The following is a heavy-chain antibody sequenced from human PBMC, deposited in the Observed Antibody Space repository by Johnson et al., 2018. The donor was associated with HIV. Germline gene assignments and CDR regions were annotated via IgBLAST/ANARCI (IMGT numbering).Heavy chain of an antibody. D-gene: IGHD3-22*01. CDR3: AGAYYYDSSGYYDAFDI. CDR1: GFTFSSYA. J-gene: IGHJ3*02. V-gene: IGHV3-30-3*01. CDR2: ISYAGSNK. Sequence: QVQLVESGGGVVRPGGSLRLSCVASGFTFSSYAIHWVRQAPGKGLEWVAVISYAGSNKYYADSVKGRFPISSDNSKNTLYLQMNSLRAEDTAVYYCAGAYYYDSSGYYDAFDIWGQGTMVTVSS.